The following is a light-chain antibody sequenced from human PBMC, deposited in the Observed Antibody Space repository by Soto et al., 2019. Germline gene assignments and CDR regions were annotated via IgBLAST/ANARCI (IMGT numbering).Light chain of an antibody. CDR3: QQYNSYSVNA. J-gene: IGKJ2*01. CDR1: QSISGW. V-gene: IGKV1-5*01. CDR2: DAS. Sequence: DIQMTQSPYTLSPSVGDRVSITCRASQSISGWLAWYQQKPGKAPKLLIYDASSLESGVPSRFSGSGSGTEFSLTISRLQPDDFATYYCQQYNSYSVNALGQGTKLEIK.